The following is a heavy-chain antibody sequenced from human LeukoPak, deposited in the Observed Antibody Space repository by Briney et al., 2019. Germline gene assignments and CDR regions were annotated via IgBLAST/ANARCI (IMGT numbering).Heavy chain of an antibody. CDR3: ARGDGYNDAEYLQH. V-gene: IGHV3-33*08. CDR2: IWYDGSNK. J-gene: IGHJ1*01. Sequence: QTGGSLRLSCAASGFTFSGYGRHWVRQPPGKGREWGAVIWYDGSNKYYGDSVKGRFTISRDNSKKTLYLQMNSLRVEDTAVYYCARGDGYNDAEYLQHWGQGTLVTVS. D-gene: IGHD5-24*01. CDR1: GFTFSGYG.